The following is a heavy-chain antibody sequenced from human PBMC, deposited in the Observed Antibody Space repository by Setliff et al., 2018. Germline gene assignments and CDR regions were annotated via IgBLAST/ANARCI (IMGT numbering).Heavy chain of an antibody. CDR1: GGSFSGYS. CDR2: INHSGST. V-gene: IGHV4-34*01. J-gene: IGHJ4*02. Sequence: SETLSLTCAVYGGSFSGYSWTWIRQPPGKGLEWIGDINHSGSTNYSPSLKSRVTISVDTSKNQFSLKLSSVTAADTAVYYCARGSRIAGRAIDFWGQGTLVTDSS. CDR3: ARGSRIAGRAIDF. D-gene: IGHD6-6*01.